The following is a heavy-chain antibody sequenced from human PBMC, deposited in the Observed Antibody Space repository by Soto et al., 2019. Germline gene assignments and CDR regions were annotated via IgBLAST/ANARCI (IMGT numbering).Heavy chain of an antibody. CDR2: ISRSTTYI. D-gene: IGHD1-26*01. Sequence: EVQLVESGGGLVKPGGSLRLSCAASGFTFSSYSMNWVRQAPGKGLEWVSSISRSTTYIYYADSVKGRFTICRDNSKNSLYLQMNSLRAEDTAVYYCARDRGDSGSYSGFDYWCQGTLVTGSS. J-gene: IGHJ4*02. CDR1: GFTFSSYS. V-gene: IGHV3-21*01. CDR3: ARDRGDSGSYSGFDY.